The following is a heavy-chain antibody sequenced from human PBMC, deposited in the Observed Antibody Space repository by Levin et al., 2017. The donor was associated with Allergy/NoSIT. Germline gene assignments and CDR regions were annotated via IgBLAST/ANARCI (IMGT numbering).Heavy chain of an antibody. V-gene: IGHV4-34*01. J-gene: IGHJ5*02. CDR2: INHSGST. CDR1: GGSFSGYY. Sequence: SQTLSLTCAVYGGSFSGYYWSWLRQPPGKGLEWIGEINHSGSTNYNPSLKSRVTISVDTSKNQFSLKLSSVTAADTAVYYCARGPGRGIAVAGTKKRNWFDPWGQGTLVTVSS. D-gene: IGHD6-19*01. CDR3: ARGPGRGIAVAGTKKRNWFDP.